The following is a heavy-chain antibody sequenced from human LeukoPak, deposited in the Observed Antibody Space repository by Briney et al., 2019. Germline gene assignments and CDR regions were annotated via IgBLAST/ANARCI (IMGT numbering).Heavy chain of an antibody. Sequence: PGGSLRLSCAASGFTFSSYAMSWVRQAPGKGLEWVSAISGTGGSTNYADSVKGRFAISRDNSKNTLYLQMNSLRAEDTAIYYCAKGLAAAATIDYWGQGTLVTVSS. CDR1: GFTFSSYA. CDR3: AKGLAAAATIDY. CDR2: ISGTGGST. D-gene: IGHD6-13*01. J-gene: IGHJ4*02. V-gene: IGHV3-23*01.